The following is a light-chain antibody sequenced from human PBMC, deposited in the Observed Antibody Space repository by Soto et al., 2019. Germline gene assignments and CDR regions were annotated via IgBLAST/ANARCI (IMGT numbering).Light chain of an antibody. Sequence: DIQISQSPSNLSAYVRDTVTITCRASQSIGGSLAWYQQKPGKAPNLLIYDVSSLERGVPSRFSGSGSGTEFTLTISSMQPDDFATYYCQQYNCYSRTFGQGTKVDIK. V-gene: IGKV1-5*01. CDR3: QQYNCYSRT. J-gene: IGKJ1*01. CDR1: QSIGGS. CDR2: DVS.